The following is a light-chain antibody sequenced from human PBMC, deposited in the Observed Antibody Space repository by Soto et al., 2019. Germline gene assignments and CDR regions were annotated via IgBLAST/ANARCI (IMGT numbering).Light chain of an antibody. CDR1: QSISSW. J-gene: IGKJ1*01. CDR3: QQYNSYPT. Sequence: DIQMTQSPSTLSASVGDRVTITCRASQSISSWLAWYQQKPGKAPKLLIYKASSLESRVPSRFSGSGSGTEFPIIISSLQPDVFASYYCQQYNSYPTFGQGTKVEIK. V-gene: IGKV1-5*03. CDR2: KAS.